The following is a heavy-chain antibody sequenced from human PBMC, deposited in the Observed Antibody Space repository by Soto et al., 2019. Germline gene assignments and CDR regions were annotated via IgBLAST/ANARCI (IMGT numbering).Heavy chain of an antibody. CDR3: AKGGTKAAREDY. CDR2: ISYDGSNK. D-gene: IGHD1-1*01. J-gene: IGHJ4*02. V-gene: IGHV3-30*18. CDR1: GFTFSSYG. Sequence: PGGSLRLSCAASGFTFSSYGMHWVRQAPGKGLEWVAVISYDGSNKYYADSVKGRFTISRDNSKNTLYLQMNSLRAEDTAVYYCAKGGTKAAREDYWGQGTLVTVSS.